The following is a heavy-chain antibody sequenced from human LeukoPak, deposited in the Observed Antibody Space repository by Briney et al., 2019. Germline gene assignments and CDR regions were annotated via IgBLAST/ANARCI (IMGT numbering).Heavy chain of an antibody. CDR3: AKDYGSSWYYFDY. CDR1: GFTSSSYG. Sequence: GGSLRLSCAASGFTSSSYGMHWVRQAPGKGLEWVAVISYDGSNKYYADSVKGRFTISRDNSKNTLYLQMNSLRAEDTAVYYCAKDYGSSWYYFDYWGQGTLVTVSS. D-gene: IGHD6-13*01. CDR2: ISYDGSNK. V-gene: IGHV3-30*18. J-gene: IGHJ4*02.